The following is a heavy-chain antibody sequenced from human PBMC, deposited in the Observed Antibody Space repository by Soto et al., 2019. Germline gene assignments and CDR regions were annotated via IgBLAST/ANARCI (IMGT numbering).Heavy chain of an antibody. CDR1: GGSISSHY. J-gene: IGHJ4*02. D-gene: IGHD3-9*01. CDR2: FYYSGST. V-gene: IGHV4-59*08. CDR3: ARHAGLTGYPYYFDY. Sequence: SETLSLTCTVSGGSISSHYWSWIRQPPGKGLEWIGHFYYSGSTKYNPSLKSRVTISVDTSKNQVSLKLSSVTAADTAVYYCARHAGLTGYPYYFDYWGQGTLVTVSS.